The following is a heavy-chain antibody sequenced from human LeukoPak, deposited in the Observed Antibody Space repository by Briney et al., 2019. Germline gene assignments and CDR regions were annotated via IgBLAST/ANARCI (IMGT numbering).Heavy chain of an antibody. CDR3: ARVAGHYFGY. Sequence: GGSLRLSCAASGFTFRAYSLTWVRQAPGKGLEWVSFITSTSSDMLYADSVKGRFTVSRDNAKNTLYLQMDSLTAEDTAVYFCARVAGHYFGYWGQGSLVTVSS. V-gene: IGHV3-21*05. CDR2: ITSTSSDM. D-gene: IGHD3-10*01. CDR1: GFTFRAYS. J-gene: IGHJ4*02.